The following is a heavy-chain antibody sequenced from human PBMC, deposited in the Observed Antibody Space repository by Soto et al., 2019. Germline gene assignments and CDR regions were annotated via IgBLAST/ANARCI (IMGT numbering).Heavy chain of an antibody. CDR1: GYTFTSYG. CDR2: ISTYNVDT. V-gene: IGHV1-18*01. CDR3: ARDFYPLAYHFDH. Sequence: QVHLVQSGAEVKKPGASLKVSCKSSGYTFTSYGIVWVRQAPGEGLEWMGWISTYNVDTKYAQKFKVRVTMSTDTCTTTAYIELTSLTSDDTAMYYCARDFYPLAYHFDHWGQGTLVTVSS. J-gene: IGHJ4*02.